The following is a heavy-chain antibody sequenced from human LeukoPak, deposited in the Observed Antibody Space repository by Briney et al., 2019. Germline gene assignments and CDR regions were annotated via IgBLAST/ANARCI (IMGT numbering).Heavy chain of an antibody. CDR3: ARGTYDGSGYSPCDY. V-gene: IGHV1-3*01. Sequence: ASVKVSCKASGYIFSIYTIHWVRQAPGQRLEWMAWVNAGNGDTKFSQKFQGRVTITRDTSANTAYMELSTLRSEDTAVYYCARGTYDGSGYSPCDYWGQGTLVTVSS. CDR2: VNAGNGDT. J-gene: IGHJ4*02. CDR1: GYIFSIYT. D-gene: IGHD3-22*01.